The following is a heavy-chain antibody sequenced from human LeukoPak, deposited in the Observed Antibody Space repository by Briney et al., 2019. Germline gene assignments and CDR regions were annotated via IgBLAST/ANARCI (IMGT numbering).Heavy chain of an antibody. CDR1: GFSFSTYS. Sequence: GGSLRLSCAASGFSFSTYSMNWVRQAPGKGLEWVASISGGSDYIYYTDSVKGRFTISRDNAVNSLSLQMNSLRAEDTAVYYCASLGGGSEYTHNPLVDYWGQGTLVTVSS. CDR2: ISGGSDYI. D-gene: IGHD3-10*01. V-gene: IGHV3-21*01. CDR3: ASLGGGSEYTHNPLVDY. J-gene: IGHJ4*02.